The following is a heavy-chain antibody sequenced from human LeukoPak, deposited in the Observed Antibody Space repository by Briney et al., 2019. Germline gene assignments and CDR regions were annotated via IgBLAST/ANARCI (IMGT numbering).Heavy chain of an antibody. CDR3: ARDQRVTGRPDIDY. V-gene: IGHV3-74*03. J-gene: IGHJ4*02. CDR2: ISSDGSST. D-gene: IGHD6-6*01. CDR1: GFTFRDHW. Sequence: PGGAPRVSSAAPGFTFRDHWVHWGRPTPGEGLVWVSRISSDGSSTTYADSVKGRFTISRDNAKNTLYLQMNNLRAEDTAMYYCARDQRVTGRPDIDYWGQGTLVIVSS.